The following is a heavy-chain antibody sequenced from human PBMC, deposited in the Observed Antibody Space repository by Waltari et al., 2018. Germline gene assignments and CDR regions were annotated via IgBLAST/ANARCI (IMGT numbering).Heavy chain of an antibody. Sequence: QVHLVQSGAEVKKPGASVKVSCQASGYTFTDYSMHWVRQAPGQGLEWVGWVNPNTGGTNYARKFQGRVTMTRDTSISTAYMELSSLTSDDTAVYYCGRTYYDFWSGLEYWGQGTLVTVSS. V-gene: IGHV1-2*02. CDR3: GRTYYDFWSGLEY. CDR2: VNPNTGGT. D-gene: IGHD3-3*01. J-gene: IGHJ4*02. CDR1: GYTFTDYS.